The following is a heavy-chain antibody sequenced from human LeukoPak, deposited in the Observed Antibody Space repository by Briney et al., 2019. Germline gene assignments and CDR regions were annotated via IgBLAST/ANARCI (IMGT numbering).Heavy chain of an antibody. CDR1: GFTFTSSA. CDR3: AALKEGEYGDLTYDY. CDR2: IVVGSGNT. D-gene: IGHD4-17*01. V-gene: IGHV1-58*02. Sequence: SVKVSCKASGFTFTSSAMQWVRQARGQRLEWIGWIVVGSGNTNYAQKFQERVTITRDMSTSTAYMELSSLRSEDTAVYYCAALKEGEYGDLTYDYWGQGTLVTVSS. J-gene: IGHJ4*02.